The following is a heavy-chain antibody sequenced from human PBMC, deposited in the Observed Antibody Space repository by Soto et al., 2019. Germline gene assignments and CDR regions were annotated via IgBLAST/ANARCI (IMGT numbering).Heavy chain of an antibody. CDR2: ISYDGSNK. CDR3: ARECSDYYGSGSYPYPTRCLDY. V-gene: IGHV3-30-3*01. J-gene: IGHJ4*02. Sequence: GGALRLSWAASGLTFSRYAMLWGRQAPGKGLGWVAVISYDGSNKYYADSVKGRFTISRDNSKNTLYLQMNSLRADDTAVYYCARECSDYYGSGSYPYPTRCLDYWGQGTLVTVSS. CDR1: GLTFSRYA. D-gene: IGHD3-10*01.